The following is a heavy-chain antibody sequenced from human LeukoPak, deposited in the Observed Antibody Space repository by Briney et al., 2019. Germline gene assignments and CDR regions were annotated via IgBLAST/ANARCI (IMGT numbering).Heavy chain of an antibody. Sequence: SETLSLTCTVSGGSISNYYWNLIRQPPGKGLEWIGYIYYSGITNYNPSLKSRVTMSVDTSKSQFSLKLSSVTAADTAVYYCARDRGYGSGSYYKGRAWFDPWGQGTLVTVSS. J-gene: IGHJ5*02. CDR1: GGSISNYY. D-gene: IGHD3-10*01. V-gene: IGHV4-59*12. CDR3: ARDRGYGSGSYYKGRAWFDP. CDR2: IYYSGIT.